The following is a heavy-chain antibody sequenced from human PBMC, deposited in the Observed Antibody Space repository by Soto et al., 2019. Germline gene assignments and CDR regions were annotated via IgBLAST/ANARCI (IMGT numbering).Heavy chain of an antibody. CDR2: IYHSGST. CDR3: ASSGGGYGAFDY. CDR1: GGSISSSNW. J-gene: IGHJ4*02. Sequence: SETLSLTCAVSGGSISSSNWWSWVRQPPGKGLGWIGEIYHSGSTNYNPSLKSRVTISVDKSKNQFSLKLGSVTAADTAVYYCASSGGGYGAFDYWGQGTLVTVSS. D-gene: IGHD4-17*01. V-gene: IGHV4-4*02.